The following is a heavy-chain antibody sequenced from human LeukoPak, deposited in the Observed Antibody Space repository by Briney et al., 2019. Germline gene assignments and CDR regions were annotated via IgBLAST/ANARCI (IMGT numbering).Heavy chain of an antibody. J-gene: IGHJ4*02. CDR2: ISYDGSSQ. CDR3: AKDLYSGTRRIFDY. CDR1: GFTFSDYG. Sequence: QSGGSLILSCAASGFTFSDYGMHWVRQAPGKGLEWVAVISYDGSSQHYADSVKGRFTISRDKSKNMLYLQMNSLGVEDTAVYYCAKDLYSGTRRIFDYWGQGILVTVSS. V-gene: IGHV3-30*18. D-gene: IGHD1-26*01.